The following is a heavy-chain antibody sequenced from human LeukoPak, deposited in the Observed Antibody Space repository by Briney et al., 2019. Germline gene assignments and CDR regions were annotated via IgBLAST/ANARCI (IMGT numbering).Heavy chain of an antibody. CDR2: IYPGDSDT. CDR1: GYSFTSYW. V-gene: IGHV5-51*01. CDR3: AGRYSSSWYFNWFDP. J-gene: IGHJ5*02. D-gene: IGHD6-13*01. Sequence: GESLKISCKGSGYSFTSYWIGWVRQMPGKGLEWMGIIYPGDSDTRYSPSFQGQVTISADKSISTAYLQWSSLKASDTAMYYCAGRYSSSWYFNWFDPWGQGTLVTVSS.